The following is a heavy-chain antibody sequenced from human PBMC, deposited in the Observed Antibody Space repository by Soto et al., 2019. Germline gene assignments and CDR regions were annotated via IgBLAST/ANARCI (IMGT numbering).Heavy chain of an antibody. CDR1: GFTFSSYS. Sequence: GGSLRLSCAASGFTFSSYSMNWVRQAPGKGLEWVSSISRNSSSIYYADSVKGRFTISRDNAKNSLYLQMNSLRAEDTALYYCAKDRAGLTGYQYYYYYYMDVWGKGTTVTVSS. D-gene: IGHD3-9*01. V-gene: IGHV3-21*04. CDR2: ISRNSSSI. CDR3: AKDRAGLTGYQYYYYYYMDV. J-gene: IGHJ6*03.